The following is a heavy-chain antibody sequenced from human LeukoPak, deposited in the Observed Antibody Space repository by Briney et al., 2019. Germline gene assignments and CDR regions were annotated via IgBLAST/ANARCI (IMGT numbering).Heavy chain of an antibody. CDR2: ISYDGSNK. D-gene: IGHD6-19*01. V-gene: IGHV3-30*18. J-gene: IGHJ4*02. CDR3: AKVKRWLAHYFDY. Sequence: GRSLRLSCAASGFTFSSYGMHWVRQAAGKGLEWEAVISYDGSNKYYADSVKGRFTISRDNSKNTLYLQTNSLRAEDTAVYYCAKVKRWLAHYFDYWGQGTLVTVSS. CDR1: GFTFSSYG.